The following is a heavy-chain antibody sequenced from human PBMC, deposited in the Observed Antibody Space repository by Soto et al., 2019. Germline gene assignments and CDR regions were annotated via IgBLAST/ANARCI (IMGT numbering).Heavy chain of an antibody. J-gene: IGHJ2*01. Sequence: QVQLVQSGAEVKKPGSSVKVSCKASGDTFSSYAISWVRQAPGQGLEWMGGIIPIFGTANYAQKFQSRVTITADESTSTAYMELSSLRSEDTAVYYCATDTTVVSHWYFDLWGRGTLVTVSS. V-gene: IGHV1-69*12. CDR1: GDTFSSYA. D-gene: IGHD4-17*01. CDR2: IIPIFGTA. CDR3: ATDTTVVSHWYFDL.